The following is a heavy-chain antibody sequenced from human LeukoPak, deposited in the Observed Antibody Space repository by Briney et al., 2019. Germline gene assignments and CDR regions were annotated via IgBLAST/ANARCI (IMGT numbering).Heavy chain of an antibody. V-gene: IGHV3-30-3*01. D-gene: IGHD3-3*01. Sequence: GGSLRLSCAASGFTFSSYAMHWVRQAPGKGLEWVAVISYDGSNKYYADSVKGRFTISRDNSKNTLYLQMNSLRAEDTAAYYCARLRFLEWLLFDYWGQGTLVTVSS. CDR2: ISYDGSNK. J-gene: IGHJ4*02. CDR3: ARLRFLEWLLFDY. CDR1: GFTFSSYA.